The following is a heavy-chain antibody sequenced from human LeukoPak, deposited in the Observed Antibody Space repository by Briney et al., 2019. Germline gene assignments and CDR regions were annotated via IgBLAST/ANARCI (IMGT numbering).Heavy chain of an antibody. D-gene: IGHD2-21*02. CDR3: ARDVVVTSSPGAFDI. CDR1: GGSSSGYY. CDR2: INDSGST. Sequence: SETLSLTSAVYGGSSSGYYWSWIRQPPGKGLEWIGEINDSGSTNYNPSLKSRVTISVDTSKNQFSLRLSSVTAADTAVYYCARDVVVTSSPGAFDIWGQGTMVTVSS. V-gene: IGHV4-34*01. J-gene: IGHJ3*02.